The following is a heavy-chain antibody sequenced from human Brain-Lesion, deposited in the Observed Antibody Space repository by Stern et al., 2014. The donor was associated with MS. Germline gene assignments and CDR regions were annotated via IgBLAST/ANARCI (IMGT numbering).Heavy chain of an antibody. V-gene: IGHV4-4*02. CDR3: ARFPASRPHVFDS. J-gene: IGHJ4*02. CDR2: SDHSGST. Sequence: MQLVESGPGLVKPSGTLSLTCAVSGGSISSSNWWSWVRQSSGKGLEWIGESDHSGSTIYNPSLKSRVTVSVDKSKNRFSLNLRSVTAADTAVYFCARFPASRPHVFDSWGQGTLVTVSS. D-gene: IGHD6-13*01. CDR1: GGSISSSNW.